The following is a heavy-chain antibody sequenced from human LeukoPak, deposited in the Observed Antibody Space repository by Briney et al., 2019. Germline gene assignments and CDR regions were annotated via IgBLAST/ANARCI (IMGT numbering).Heavy chain of an antibody. CDR3: AKDPRFSYCSSTTCAYAFDI. V-gene: IGHV3-23*01. J-gene: IGHJ3*02. Sequence: GGSLRLSCAASGFTFSSYAMSWVRQAPGQGLEWISTISGSGGNTDHADSVKGRFTISRDNSKNTLYLQMNSLRAEDTAVYYCAKDPRFSYCSSTTCAYAFDIWGQGTMVTVSS. D-gene: IGHD2-2*01. CDR2: ISGSGGNT. CDR1: GFTFSSYA.